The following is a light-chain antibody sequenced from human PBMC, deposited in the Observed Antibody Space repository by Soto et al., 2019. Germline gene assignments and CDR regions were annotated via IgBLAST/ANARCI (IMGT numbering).Light chain of an antibody. V-gene: IGKV3-20*01. CDR2: GGS. CDR1: QSVRSSY. CDR3: QQDDWSPMYT. Sequence: VLTQSPGTLSLSPGERATLSCRASQSVRSSYLAWYQQKPGQAPRLLIYGGSNRATGTPDRFSGSGSGTDFTLTISRLEPEDSAVYFCQQDDWSPMYTFGQGTKLEIK. J-gene: IGKJ2*01.